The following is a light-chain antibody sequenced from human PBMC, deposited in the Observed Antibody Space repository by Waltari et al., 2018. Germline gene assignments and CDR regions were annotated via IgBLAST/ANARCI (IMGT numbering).Light chain of an antibody. CDR1: SHEDGGYNH. V-gene: IGLV2-14*01. CDR2: QAT. Sequence: ALTQPASVSGSPGPPSPISCPGTSHEDGGYNHVPWYPQQTGKAPKLLIIQATNRPSGISNRFSGSKSGNTASLTISGLQAEDEGEYYCISFTTIGTLVVFGGGTKVTVL. J-gene: IGLJ2*01. CDR3: ISFTTIGTLVV.